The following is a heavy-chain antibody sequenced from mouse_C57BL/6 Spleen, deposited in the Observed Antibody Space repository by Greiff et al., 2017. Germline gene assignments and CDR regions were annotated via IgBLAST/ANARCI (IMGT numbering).Heavy chain of an antibody. J-gene: IGHJ4*01. Sequence: QVQLKQSGPGLVQPSQSLSITCTVSGFSLTSYGVHWVRQSPGKGWEWLGVRWRGGSTDYNAAFMSRLSITKDNSQSQVFFKMNSLKGDDTAIYYCAKALSNYDAMDYWGQGTSVTVSS. CDR3: AKALSNYDAMDY. CDR2: RWRGGST. CDR1: GFSLTSYG. D-gene: IGHD2-5*01. V-gene: IGHV2-5*01.